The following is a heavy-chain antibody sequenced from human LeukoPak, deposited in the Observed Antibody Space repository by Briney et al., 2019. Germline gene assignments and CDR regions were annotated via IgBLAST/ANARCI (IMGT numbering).Heavy chain of an antibody. CDR1: MVSISRYY. CDR2: IYYSGST. J-gene: IGHJ4*02. Sequence: SETLSLTCTLSMVSISRYYCGSVRQPPGKGLEWIGYIYYSGSTNYNPSLKSRVAISVDTSRNQFSLKQSSLTAADTAVYYCAPRPYRGPRRVFACGGQGIPVTVSS. CDR3: APRPYRGPRRVFAC. V-gene: IGHV4-59*01. D-gene: IGHD1-26*01.